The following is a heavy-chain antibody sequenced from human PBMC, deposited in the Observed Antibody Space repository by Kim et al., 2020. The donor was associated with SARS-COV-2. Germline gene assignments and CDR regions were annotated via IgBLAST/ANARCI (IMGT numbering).Heavy chain of an antibody. CDR1: GFTFSSYA. CDR3: VKDGTNMDRGDINPGVPFDF. V-gene: IGHV3-64D*09. Sequence: GGSLRLSCSASGFTFSSYAMPWVRQAPGKGLEYVSAISSNGGSTYYADSVKGRFTISRDNSKNTLYLQMSSLRAEETAVYYCVKDGTNMDRGDINPGVPFDFWGQGTLVTVSS. CDR2: ISSNGGST. D-gene: IGHD3-10*01. J-gene: IGHJ4*02.